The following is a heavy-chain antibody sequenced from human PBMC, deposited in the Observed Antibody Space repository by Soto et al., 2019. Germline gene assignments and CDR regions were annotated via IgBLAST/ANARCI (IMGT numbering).Heavy chain of an antibody. D-gene: IGHD6-6*01. CDR3: ARDRSSSSYNYYYGMDV. Sequence: QVPLVQSGAEVKKPGASVKVSCKASGYTFTSYGISWVRQAPGQGLEWMGWISAYNGNTNYAQKLQGRVTMTTDTSTSTAYMELRSLRSDDTAVYYCARDRSSSSYNYYYGMDVWGQGTTVTVSS. CDR2: ISAYNGNT. J-gene: IGHJ6*02. V-gene: IGHV1-18*01. CDR1: GYTFTSYG.